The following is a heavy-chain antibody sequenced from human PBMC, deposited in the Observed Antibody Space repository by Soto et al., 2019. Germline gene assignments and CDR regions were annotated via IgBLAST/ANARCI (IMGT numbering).Heavy chain of an antibody. CDR3: ARLMDIVVVPAAMGGAFDI. J-gene: IGHJ3*02. D-gene: IGHD2-2*03. V-gene: IGHV3-21*01. CDR1: GFTFSSYS. Sequence: EVQLVESGGGLVKPGGSLRLSCAASGFTFSSYSMNWVRQAPGKGLEWVSSISSSSSYIYYADSVKGRFTISRDNAKNSLYLQMNSLRAEDTAVYYCARLMDIVVVPAAMGGAFDIWGQGIMFTVSS. CDR2: ISSSSSYI.